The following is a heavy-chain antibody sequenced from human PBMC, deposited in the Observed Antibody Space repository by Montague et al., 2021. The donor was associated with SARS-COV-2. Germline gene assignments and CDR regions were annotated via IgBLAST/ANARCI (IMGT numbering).Heavy chain of an antibody. D-gene: IGHD3-22*01. J-gene: IGHJ4*02. Sequence: SLRPSFAASGFTFGDHAMHWVRQAPGKGPEWISGITWDSGTLGYADSVKGRFTISRDNAKNSLYLQMNSLRVEDTALYYCAKDFDYYDSSGYFDYWGQGTLVTVSS. V-gene: IGHV3-9*01. CDR1: GFTFGDHA. CDR2: ITWDSGTL. CDR3: AKDFDYYDSSGYFDY.